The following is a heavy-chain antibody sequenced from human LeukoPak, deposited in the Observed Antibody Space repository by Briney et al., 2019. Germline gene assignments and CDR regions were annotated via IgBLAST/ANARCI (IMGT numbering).Heavy chain of an antibody. CDR1: GYNFNNYY. CDR3: AGESSDILTGYYHF. Sequence: ASVKVSCKTSGYNFNNYYPHWVRHATGQGLEWRVWINANSGCTNCATKFQDRHTLTTDTSITTAYQVLSSLISGDTAPSYCAGESSDILTGYYHFWGEGTLVSVSS. D-gene: IGHD3-9*01. CDR2: INANSGCT. V-gene: IGHV1-2*02. J-gene: IGHJ4*02.